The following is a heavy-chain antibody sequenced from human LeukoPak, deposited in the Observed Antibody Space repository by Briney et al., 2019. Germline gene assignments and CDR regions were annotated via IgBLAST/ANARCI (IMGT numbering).Heavy chain of an antibody. V-gene: IGHV4-31*03. J-gene: IGHJ4*02. CDR2: IYHSEST. CDR1: GGSISSDGYH. Sequence: PSQTLSLTCTVSGGSISSDGYHWSWIRQHPGKGLEWIGYIYHSESTHYNPSLKSRVVISVDTSKNQFSLKLSSVTAADTAVYYCAREMFHDYVWGSYRHFDYWGQGTLVTVSS. CDR3: AREMFHDYVWGSYRHFDY. D-gene: IGHD3-16*02.